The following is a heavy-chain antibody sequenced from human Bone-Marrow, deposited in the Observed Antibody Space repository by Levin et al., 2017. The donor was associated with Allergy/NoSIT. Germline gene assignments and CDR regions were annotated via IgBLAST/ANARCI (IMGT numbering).Heavy chain of an antibody. CDR2: ISVYSGNT. D-gene: IGHD2-2*01. CDR1: GYTFTNHD. J-gene: IGHJ5*02. V-gene: IGHV1-18*01. Sequence: ASVKVSCKTSGYTFTNHDINWVRQAPGQGLEWMGWISVYSGNTNYAQKFQGRVTMTTDTSTSTAYMELRNLRSDDTAVYYCARQARATMRSWFDPWGQGTLVAVSS. CDR3: ARQARATMRSWFDP.